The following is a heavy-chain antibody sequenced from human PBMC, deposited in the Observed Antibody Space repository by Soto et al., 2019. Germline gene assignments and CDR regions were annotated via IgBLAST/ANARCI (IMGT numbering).Heavy chain of an antibody. J-gene: IGHJ4*02. CDR3: ARDLNRGITNIVLAIQD. Sequence: QVQLVETGGGVVQPGRSLRLSCAASGFTFSSYAMHWVRQAPGKGLELVAIISYDGSNKYYAESVKGRFTISRDNTKNAVQLQTSSLRAEDTSVYYRARDLNRGITNIVLAIQDWGQGTLVTVSS. CDR1: GFTFSSYA. D-gene: IGHD3-22*01. CDR2: ISYDGSNK. V-gene: IGHV3-30-3*01.